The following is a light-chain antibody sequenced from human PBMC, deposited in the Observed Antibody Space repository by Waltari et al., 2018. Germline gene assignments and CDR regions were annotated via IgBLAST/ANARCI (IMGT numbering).Light chain of an antibody. CDR2: DAT. V-gene: IGKV3-11*01. J-gene: IGKJ5*01. CDR3: QQRNHWIT. CDR1: QNVNMY. Sequence: EIVLTQSPATLSLSPGDRATPSCRASQNVNMYLAWYQQKPGQGPRLLTYDATDRAAGVPARFSGSGSGTEFTLTISSLEPEDFAVYHCQQRNHWITFGQGTRLEI.